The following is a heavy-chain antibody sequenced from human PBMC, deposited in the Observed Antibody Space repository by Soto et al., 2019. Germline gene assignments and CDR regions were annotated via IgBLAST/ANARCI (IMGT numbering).Heavy chain of an antibody. CDR1: GGSVNGYY. Sequence: LSLTCAVYGGSVNGYYWNWIRQHPGKGPEWIGEINHTGGTHYNPSLKSRVTMSVDTSKNQFSLRLSSVTAADTAIYYCATRITVFGLLIPPFDPWGQGTQVTVSS. V-gene: IGHV4-34*01. CDR3: ATRITVFGLLIPPFDP. CDR2: INHTGGT. J-gene: IGHJ5*02. D-gene: IGHD3-3*01.